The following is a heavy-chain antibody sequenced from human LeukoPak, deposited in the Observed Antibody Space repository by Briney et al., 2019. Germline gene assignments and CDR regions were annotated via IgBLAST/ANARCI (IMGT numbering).Heavy chain of an antibody. CDR3: ARALDYDILTGFDY. Sequence: ASVKVSCKASGGTFSSYAISWVRQAPGQGLEWMGGIIPIFSTANYAQKFQGRVTITADESTSTAYMELSSLRSEDTAVYYCARALDYDILTGFDYWGQGTLVTVSS. D-gene: IGHD3-9*01. J-gene: IGHJ4*02. V-gene: IGHV1-69*01. CDR2: IIPIFSTA. CDR1: GGTFSSYA.